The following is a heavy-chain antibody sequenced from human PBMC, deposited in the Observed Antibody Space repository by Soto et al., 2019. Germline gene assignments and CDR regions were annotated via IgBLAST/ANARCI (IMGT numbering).Heavy chain of an antibody. J-gene: IGHJ6*02. V-gene: IGHV4-39*01. Sequence: SETLSLTCTVSGGSVSSSSYSWGWIRQPPGKGLEWIGTIYYSENTYYNPSLMSRVTISVDTSKNQFSLKLSSVTAADTAVYYCARLNGYCISTNCHGYYGMDVWGQGTTVTVAS. CDR1: GGSVSSSSYS. CDR2: IYYSENT. D-gene: IGHD2-2*01. CDR3: ARLNGYCISTNCHGYYGMDV.